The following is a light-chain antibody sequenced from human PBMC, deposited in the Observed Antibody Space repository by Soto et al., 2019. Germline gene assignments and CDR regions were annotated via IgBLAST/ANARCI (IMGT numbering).Light chain of an antibody. J-gene: IGKJ4*01. V-gene: IGKV2-28*01. CDR2: SGS. CDR1: QSLLHSDGYNY. Sequence: EIVLTQSSLSLPVTPGEPASISCRSSQSLLHSDGYNYLDWYLQKPGQSPQLLIYSGSHRASGVTDRFSVSGSGTDFTLKISRVEAEDVGIYYCMQALQTPVTFGGGTKVEI. CDR3: MQALQTPVT.